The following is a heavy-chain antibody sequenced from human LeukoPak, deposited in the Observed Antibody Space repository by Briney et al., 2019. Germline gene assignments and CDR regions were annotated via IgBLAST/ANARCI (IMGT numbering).Heavy chain of an antibody. J-gene: IGHJ4*02. Sequence: GGSLRLSCAASGFTFSNYWMHWVRQAPGKGLVWVSRIKSDGTYTTYADSVKGRFTISRDDAKNTLYLQMNSLRAEDTAVYYCARDSSYGYDYWGQGTLVTVSS. CDR1: GFTFSNYW. D-gene: IGHD5-18*01. V-gene: IGHV3-74*01. CDR3: ARDSSYGYDY. CDR2: IKSDGTYT.